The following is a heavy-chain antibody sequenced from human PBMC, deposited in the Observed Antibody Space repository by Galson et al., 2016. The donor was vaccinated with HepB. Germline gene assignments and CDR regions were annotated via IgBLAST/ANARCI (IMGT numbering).Heavy chain of an antibody. V-gene: IGHV1-58*02. CDR1: GFNFGSKA. CDR2: IVFGSGNT. CDR3: AMDRLGGLDY. Sequence: SVKVSCKASGFNFGSKAIHWVRQARGQHLEWIGWIVFGSGNTNFAQDLQERVTFARDISTNTVHMDLGGLTSDDTAVYYCAMDRLGGLDYWGQGTQVTV. D-gene: IGHD1-26*01. J-gene: IGHJ4*02.